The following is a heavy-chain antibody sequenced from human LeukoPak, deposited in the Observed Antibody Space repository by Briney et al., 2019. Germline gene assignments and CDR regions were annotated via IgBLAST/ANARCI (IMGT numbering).Heavy chain of an antibody. D-gene: IGHD2/OR15-2a*01. J-gene: IGHJ4*02. CDR1: GGSISSYY. CDR3: TRENRPFCPFAY. Sequence: PSETLSLTCTVSGGSISSYYWSWIRQPPGEGLEWIGFIYHSGSTNYNPSLKSRVTISLDTSTNQFSLKMKSVTAADTAVYYCTRENRPFCPFAYWGQGVLVTVSS. V-gene: IGHV4-59*12. CDR2: IYHSGST.